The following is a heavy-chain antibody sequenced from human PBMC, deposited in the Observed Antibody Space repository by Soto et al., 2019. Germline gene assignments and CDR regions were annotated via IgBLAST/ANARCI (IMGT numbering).Heavy chain of an antibody. CDR1: GFTFTSYC. CDR2: ISSSSSTI. V-gene: IGHV3-48*02. J-gene: IGHJ3*02. Sequence: GGSLRVSCAASGFTFTSYCINWVRQAPGKGLKWVSYISSSSSTIYYADSVKGRFTISRDNAKNSLYLQMNSLRDEDTAVYYCARSGLRFLEWSRDAFDIWGQGTMVTVSS. D-gene: IGHD3-3*01. CDR3: ARSGLRFLEWSRDAFDI.